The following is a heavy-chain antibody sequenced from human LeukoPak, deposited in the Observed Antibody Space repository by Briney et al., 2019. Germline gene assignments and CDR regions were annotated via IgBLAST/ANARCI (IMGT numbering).Heavy chain of an antibody. Sequence: SVKVSCKASGGTFSSYAISWVRQAPGQGLEWMGGIIPISGTANYAQKFQGRVTITADESTSTAYMELNSLRSEDTAVYYCAGACSSTSRYYYYGMDVWGQGTTVTVSS. CDR3: AGACSSTSRYYYYGMDV. D-gene: IGHD2-2*01. CDR2: IIPISGTA. V-gene: IGHV1-69*13. CDR1: GGTFSSYA. J-gene: IGHJ6*02.